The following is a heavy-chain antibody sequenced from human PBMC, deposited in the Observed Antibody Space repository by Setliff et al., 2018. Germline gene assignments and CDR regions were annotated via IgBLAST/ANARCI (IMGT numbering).Heavy chain of an antibody. CDR1: GYTLSKYY. J-gene: IGHJ3*02. CDR2: INPSGGLT. D-gene: IGHD2-15*01. CDR3: GRDRFYNSCSGTYITPTHDAFYI. V-gene: IGHV1-46*03. Sequence: ASVKVSCKASGYTLSKYYMHWVRQAPGQGLEWMGIINPSGGLTKYAQKFQGRVTMTSDTSTNTVYLEVSSLRSEDTTVYFCGRDRFYNSCSGTYITPTHDAFYIWGQGTMVTVSS.